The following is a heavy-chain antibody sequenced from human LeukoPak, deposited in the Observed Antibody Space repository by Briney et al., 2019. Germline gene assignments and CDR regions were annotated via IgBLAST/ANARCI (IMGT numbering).Heavy chain of an antibody. V-gene: IGHV4-59*01. D-gene: IGHD5-18*01. CDR1: GGSISSYY. CDR2: IYYSGST. J-gene: IGHJ4*02. Sequence: PLETLSLTCTVSGGSISSYYWSWIRQPPGKGLEWIGYIYYSGSTNYNPSLKSRVTISVDTSKNQFSLKLSSVTAADTAVYYCASGYSYGPPGVFDYWGQGTLVTVSS. CDR3: ASGYSYGPPGVFDY.